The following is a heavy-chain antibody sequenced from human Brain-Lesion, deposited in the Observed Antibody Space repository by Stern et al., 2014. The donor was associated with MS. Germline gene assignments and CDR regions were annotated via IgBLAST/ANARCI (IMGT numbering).Heavy chain of an antibody. CDR2: MNPYSGNT. V-gene: IGHV1-8*01. J-gene: IGHJ4*02. CDR1: GYTFSSYD. CDR3: ARAVRNQLLSEY. D-gene: IGHD2-2*01. Sequence: VQLVESGAEVKKPGASVKVSCTASGYTFSSYDITWVRQASGHGLEWMGWMNPYSGNTGYAQKFKGRVSMTSDPSISTVYMELTSLTSDDTAVYFCARAVRNQLLSEYWGQGTLVTVSS.